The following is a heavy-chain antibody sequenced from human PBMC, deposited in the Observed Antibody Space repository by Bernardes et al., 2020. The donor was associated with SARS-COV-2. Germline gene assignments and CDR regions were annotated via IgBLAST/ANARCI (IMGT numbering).Heavy chain of an antibody. CDR2: IYYSGST. D-gene: IGHD1-26*01. CDR1: GGSVSSGSYY. CDR3: ARDAVLSGSYGGFDY. V-gene: IGHV4-61*01. Sequence: SETLFLTCTVSGGSVSSGSYYWSWIRQPPGKGLEWIGYIYYSGSTNYNPSLKSRVTISVDTSKNQFSLKLSSVTAADTAVYYCARDAVLSGSYGGFDYWGQGTLVTVSS. J-gene: IGHJ4*02.